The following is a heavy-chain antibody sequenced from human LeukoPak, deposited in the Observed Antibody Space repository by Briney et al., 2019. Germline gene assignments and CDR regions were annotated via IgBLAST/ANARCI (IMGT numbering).Heavy chain of an antibody. Sequence: ASVKASCKASGYTFTGYYMHWVRQAPGQGLEWMGWINPNSGGTNYAQKFQGRVTMTRDTSISTDYMELSRLRSDDTAVYYCARDYGGWIQLWTGESYFDYWGQGTLVTVSS. J-gene: IGHJ4*02. D-gene: IGHD5-18*01. CDR3: ARDYGGWIQLWTGESYFDY. V-gene: IGHV1-2*02. CDR1: GYTFTGYY. CDR2: INPNSGGT.